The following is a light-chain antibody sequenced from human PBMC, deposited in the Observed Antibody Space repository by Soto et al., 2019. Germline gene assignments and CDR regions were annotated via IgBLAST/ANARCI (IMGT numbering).Light chain of an antibody. J-gene: IGLJ3*02. CDR3: SSYTTSSTQV. V-gene: IGLV2-14*01. CDR1: SSDVGYYNY. CDR2: EVS. Sequence: QSVLTQPASVSGSPGQSITISCTGTSSDVGYYNYVSWYQHHPGKVPKLMIYEVSNRPSRVSNRFSGSKSGNTASLTISGLQAEDEADYYCSSYTTSSTQVFGGGTKLTVL.